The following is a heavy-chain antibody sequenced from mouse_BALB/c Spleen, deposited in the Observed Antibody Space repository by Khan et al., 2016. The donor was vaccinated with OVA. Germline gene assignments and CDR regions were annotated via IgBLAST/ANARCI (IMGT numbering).Heavy chain of an antibody. CDR2: INPYNGGT. V-gene: IGHV1-37*01. Sequence: VQLQQSGPELVKPGASMKMSCKASGYSFTGYTMNWVKQSHVKNLEWIGLINPYNGGTAYKQKFRGKATLPVEKSSNTAYMELLSLTSEDSSVYYCVRSASYGDYVEAWFAYWGQGTLVTVSA. D-gene: IGHD2-13*01. CDR3: VRSASYGDYVEAWFAY. CDR1: GYSFTGYT. J-gene: IGHJ3*01.